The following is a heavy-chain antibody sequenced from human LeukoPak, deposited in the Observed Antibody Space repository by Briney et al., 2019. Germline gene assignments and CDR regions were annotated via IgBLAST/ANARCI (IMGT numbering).Heavy chain of an antibody. CDR2: ITGDTGST. Sequence: PGGSLRLSCAASGFTFSSNAMSWVRQAPGKGLEWVSVITGDTGSTYYAGPVKGRFTISRDNSKNTLSLQMNSLRAEDTAVYYCAKDAVAPGSGGDYFDYWGQGTLVTVSS. D-gene: IGHD3-10*01. V-gene: IGHV3-23*01. CDR1: GFTFSSNA. CDR3: AKDAVAPGSGGDYFDY. J-gene: IGHJ4*02.